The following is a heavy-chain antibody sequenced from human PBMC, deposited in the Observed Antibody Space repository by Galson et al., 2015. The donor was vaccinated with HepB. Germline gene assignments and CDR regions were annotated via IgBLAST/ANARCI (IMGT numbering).Heavy chain of an antibody. CDR1: GYSFTSYW. V-gene: IGHV5-10-1*01. CDR3: PRPGDPDHYFDY. CDR2: IAPSDSYT. D-gene: IGHD3-10*01. Sequence: QSGAEVKKPGESLRISCKGSGYSFTSYWISWVRQMPGKGLEWMGRIAPSDSYTNYSPSFQGHVTISADKSISTAYLQWSSLKASDTAMYYCPRPGDPDHYFDYWGQGTLVTVSS. J-gene: IGHJ4*02.